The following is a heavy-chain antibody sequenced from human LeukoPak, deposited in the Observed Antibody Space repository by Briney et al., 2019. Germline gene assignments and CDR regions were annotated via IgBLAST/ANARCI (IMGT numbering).Heavy chain of an antibody. CDR3: AKDQQEAFDI. V-gene: IGHV3-30*18. D-gene: IGHD1/OR15-1a*01. J-gene: IGHJ3*02. CDR1: GFTFSSYG. Sequence: GGSLRLSCADSGFTFSSYGMHWVRQAPGKGLEWVAVISYDGSNKYYADSVKGRFTISRDNSKNTLYLQMNSLRAEDTAVYYCAKDQQEAFDIWGQGTMVTVSS. CDR2: ISYDGSNK.